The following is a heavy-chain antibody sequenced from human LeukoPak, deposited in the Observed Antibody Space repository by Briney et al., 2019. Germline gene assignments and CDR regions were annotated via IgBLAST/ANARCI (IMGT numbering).Heavy chain of an antibody. V-gene: IGHV4-31*03. Sequence: SQTLSLTCTVSGGYLSIGGYYWDWIRQNPGKGLEWIGYIYYTGSTYYNPSLKSRVTISVDTSKNQFFLKLTSVTAADTAVYYCARVPLVWGQGSLVTVSS. J-gene: IGHJ4*02. CDR3: ARVPLV. CDR2: IYYTGST. CDR1: GGYLSIGGYY.